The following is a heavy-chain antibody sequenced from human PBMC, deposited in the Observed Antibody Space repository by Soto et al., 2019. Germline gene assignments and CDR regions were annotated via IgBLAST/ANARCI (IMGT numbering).Heavy chain of an antibody. Sequence: GRSLRLSCAASGFTFSSYSMSWVRQAPGKGLEWVSSITSSSNYIHYTDSVQGRFTISRDNAKSSLYLQMNSLRAEDTALYYCARDTNFYASGSGVDYWGQGTLVTVSS. CDR1: GFTFSSYS. V-gene: IGHV3-21*01. CDR2: ITSSSNYI. D-gene: IGHD3-10*01. J-gene: IGHJ4*02. CDR3: ARDTNFYASGSGVDY.